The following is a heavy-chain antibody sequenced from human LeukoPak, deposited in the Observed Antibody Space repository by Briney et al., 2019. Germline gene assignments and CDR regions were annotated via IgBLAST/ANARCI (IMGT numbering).Heavy chain of an antibody. CDR3: ARDGRWYNWNDRDAFDI. CDR1: GFTFSSYA. J-gene: IGHJ3*02. Sequence: GRSLRLSCAASGFTFSSYAMHWVRQAPGKGLEWVAVISYDGSKKYYADSVKGRFTISRDNSKNTLYLQMNSLRAEDTAVYYCARDGRWYNWNDRDAFDIWGQGTMVTVSS. V-gene: IGHV3-30*04. CDR2: ISYDGSKK. D-gene: IGHD1-20*01.